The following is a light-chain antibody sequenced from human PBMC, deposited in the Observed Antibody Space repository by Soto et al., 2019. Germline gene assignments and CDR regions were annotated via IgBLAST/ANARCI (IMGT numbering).Light chain of an antibody. Sequence: DIQMTQSPSTLSASVGDRVTITCRASQRISTWLAWYQQHPGEAPKLLIYGASYLESGVPSRFSGSGSGTEFTLTIDSLQPGDFAVYYCHQYNSYSPFTFGPGTRVYIK. CDR3: HQYNSYSPFT. J-gene: IGKJ3*01. CDR1: QRISTW. V-gene: IGKV1-5*01. CDR2: GAS.